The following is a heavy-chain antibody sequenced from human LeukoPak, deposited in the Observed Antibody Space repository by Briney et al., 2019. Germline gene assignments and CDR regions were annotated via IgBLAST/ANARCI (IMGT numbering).Heavy chain of an antibody. CDR3: ARHDGYGDYIDY. V-gene: IGHV4-38-2*01. D-gene: IGHD4-17*01. CDR2: IYHSGST. CDR1: GYSISSGYY. Sequence: PSETLSLTCAVSGYSISSGYYCGWIRQPPGKGLEWIGSIYHSGSTYYNPSLKSRVTISVDTSKNQFSLKLSSVTAADTAVYYCARHDGYGDYIDYWGQGTLVTVSS. J-gene: IGHJ4*02.